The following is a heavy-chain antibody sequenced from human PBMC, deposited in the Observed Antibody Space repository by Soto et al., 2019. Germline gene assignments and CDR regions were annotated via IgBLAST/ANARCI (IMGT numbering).Heavy chain of an antibody. Sequence: SETLSLTCAVSGGSISSYYWSWIRQPPGKGLERIGYIYYSGSTNYNPSLKSRVTISVDTSKNQFSLKLSSVTAADTAVYYCARDSGAAGGPYPNWLDPWGQGTLVTAPQ. J-gene: IGHJ5*02. V-gene: IGHV4-59*01. D-gene: IGHD6-13*01. CDR1: GGSISSYY. CDR3: ARDSGAAGGPYPNWLDP. CDR2: IYYSGST.